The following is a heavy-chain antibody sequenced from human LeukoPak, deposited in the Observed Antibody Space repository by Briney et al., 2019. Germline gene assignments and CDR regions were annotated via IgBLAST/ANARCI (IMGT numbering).Heavy chain of an antibody. CDR1: GFTFSNYA. CDR2: ISGIGDRT. CDR3: AKDIGAHQFDS. J-gene: IGHJ4*02. D-gene: IGHD3-10*01. Sequence: GGSLRLSCAASGFTFSNYAMSWVRQAPGKGLKWVSAISGIGDRTYHADSVKGRFTISRDNSKNTLYLQMNSLRAEDTAVYYCAKDIGAHQFDSWGQGTLVIVSS. V-gene: IGHV3-23*01.